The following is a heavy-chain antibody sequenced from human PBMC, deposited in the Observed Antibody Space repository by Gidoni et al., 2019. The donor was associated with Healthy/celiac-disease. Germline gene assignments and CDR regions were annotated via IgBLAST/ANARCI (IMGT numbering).Heavy chain of an antibody. Sequence: QVQLVQSGAEVKKPGASVKVSCKASGYTFTSYGISGVRQAPGQGLEWMGWISAYNGNTNYAQKLQGRVTMTTDTSTSTAYMERRSLRSDDTAVYYCAREGYFWSGYPIYYGMDVWGQGTTVTVSS. V-gene: IGHV1-18*01. J-gene: IGHJ6*02. D-gene: IGHD3-3*01. CDR3: AREGYFWSGYPIYYGMDV. CDR1: GYTFTSYG. CDR2: ISAYNGNT.